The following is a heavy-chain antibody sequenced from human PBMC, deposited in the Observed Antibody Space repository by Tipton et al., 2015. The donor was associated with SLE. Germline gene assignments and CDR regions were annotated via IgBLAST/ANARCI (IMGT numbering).Heavy chain of an antibody. CDR2: IYHSGST. J-gene: IGHJ3*02. CDR1: GGSISGYY. CDR3: AREGEWLLPRDAFDI. D-gene: IGHD3-3*01. V-gene: IGHV4-38-2*02. Sequence: TLSLTCTVSGGSISGYYWGWIRQPPGKGLEWIGSIYHSGSTYYNPSLKSRVTISVDTSKNQFSLKLSSVTAADTAVYYCAREGEWLLPRDAFDIWGQGTMVTVSS.